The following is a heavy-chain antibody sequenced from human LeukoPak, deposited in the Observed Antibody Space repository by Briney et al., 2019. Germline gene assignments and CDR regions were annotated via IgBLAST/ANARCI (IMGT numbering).Heavy chain of an antibody. CDR1: GGSISSYY. CDR2: IYYSGST. CDR3: ARPSDYYGMDV. J-gene: IGHJ6*02. Sequence: SETLSLTCTVSGGSISSYYWSWIRQPPGKGLEWIGYIYYSGSTNYNPSLKSRVTISVDTSKNQFSLKLSSVTAADTAVYDCARPSDYYGMDVWGQGTTVTVSS. V-gene: IGHV4-59*08.